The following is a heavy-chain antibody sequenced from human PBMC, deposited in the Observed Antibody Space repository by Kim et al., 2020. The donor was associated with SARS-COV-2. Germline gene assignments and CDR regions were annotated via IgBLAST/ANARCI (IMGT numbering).Heavy chain of an antibody. CDR1: GGSISSYY. V-gene: IGHV4-59*13. CDR2: IYYSGST. D-gene: IGHD3-10*01. Sequence: SETLSLTCTVSGGSISSYYWSWIRQPPGKGLDWIGYIYYSGSTNYNPSLKSRVTISVDTSKNQFSLKLSSVTAADTAVYYCARDIPGGMYGSGSYGTGYYYGMDVWGQGTTVTVSS. CDR3: ARDIPGGMYGSGSYGTGYYYGMDV. J-gene: IGHJ6*02.